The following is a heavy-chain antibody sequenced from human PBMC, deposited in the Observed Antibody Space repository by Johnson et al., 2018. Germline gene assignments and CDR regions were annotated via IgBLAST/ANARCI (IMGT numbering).Heavy chain of an antibody. CDR2: ISGNGDDT. J-gene: IGHJ6*03. Sequence: VQLVQSGGGLVQPGGSRRLSCAASGFTFGSRAITWVRQAPGKGLEWVSTISGNGDDTYYPDSVKGRFILSRDNSKNTLDLQMNTLRVEGTAVYYCATVGHFSHMDFWGKGTTVPVSS. CDR1: GFTFGSRA. CDR3: ATVGHFSHMDF. V-gene: IGHV3-23*04.